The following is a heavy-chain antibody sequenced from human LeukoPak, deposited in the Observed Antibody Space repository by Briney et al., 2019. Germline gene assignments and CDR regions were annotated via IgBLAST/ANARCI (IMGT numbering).Heavy chain of an antibody. V-gene: IGHV1-2*02. CDR3: ARDQGLWFGELSGPADAFDI. CDR2: INPNSGGT. J-gene: IGHJ3*02. Sequence: ASVKVSCKASGYTFTGYYMHWVRQAPGQGLEWMGWINPNSGGTNYAQKFQGRVTMTRDTSISTAYMELSRLRSDDTAVYYCARDQGLWFGELSGPADAFDIWGRGTLVTVSS. D-gene: IGHD3-10*01. CDR1: GYTFTGYY.